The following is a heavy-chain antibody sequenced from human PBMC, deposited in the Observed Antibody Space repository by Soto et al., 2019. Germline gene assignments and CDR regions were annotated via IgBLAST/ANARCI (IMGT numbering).Heavy chain of an antibody. CDR2: IYYSGST. CDR1: GGSISSYY. J-gene: IGHJ4*02. D-gene: IGHD3-9*01. Sequence: SETLSLTCTVSGGSISSYYWSWIRQPPGKGLEWIGYIYYSGSTNYNPSLKSRVTISVDTSKNQFSLKLSSVTAADTAVYYCARKTHDILTGYYYFDYWGQGTLVTVSS. V-gene: IGHV4-59*08. CDR3: ARKTHDILTGYYYFDY.